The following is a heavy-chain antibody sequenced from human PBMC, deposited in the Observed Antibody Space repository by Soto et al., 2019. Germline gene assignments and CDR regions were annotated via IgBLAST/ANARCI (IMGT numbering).Heavy chain of an antibody. Sequence: SETLSLTCTVSGGSISSGGYYWSWIRQHPGKGLEWIGYIYYSGSTYYNPSLKSRVTISVDTSKNQFSLKLSSVTAADTAVYYCARGSYSSSSLWFDPWGQGTLVTVSS. CDR3: ARGSYSSSSLWFDP. V-gene: IGHV4-31*03. J-gene: IGHJ5*02. D-gene: IGHD6-6*01. CDR2: IYYSGST. CDR1: GGSISSGGYY.